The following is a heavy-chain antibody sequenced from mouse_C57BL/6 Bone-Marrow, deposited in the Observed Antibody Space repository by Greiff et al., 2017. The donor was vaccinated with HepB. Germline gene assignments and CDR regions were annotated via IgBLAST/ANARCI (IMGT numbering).Heavy chain of an antibody. CDR2: IYPRDGST. D-gene: IGHD2-10*02. CDR3: ARYRVWYPWFAY. V-gene: IGHV1-78*01. J-gene: IGHJ3*01. CDR1: GYTFTDHT. Sequence: VKVVESDAELVKPGASVKISCKVSGYTFTDHTIHWMKQRPEQGLEWIGYIYPRDGSTKYNEKFKGKATLTADKSSSTAYMQLNSLTSEDSAVYFCARYRVWYPWFAYWGQGTLVTVSA.